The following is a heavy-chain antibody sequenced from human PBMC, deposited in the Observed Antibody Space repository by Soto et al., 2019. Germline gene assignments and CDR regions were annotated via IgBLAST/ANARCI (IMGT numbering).Heavy chain of an antibody. V-gene: IGHV4-30-4*01. Sequence: QVHLEESGPGVVKPSQTLSLTCTVLGDSIRSGDYYWNWIRQPPGRGLEWIGYIYYSGSTYYNPSLKSRLTMSVDTSKNQFSLRLSSVIAADTAVYYCARSVGYYYYGMDVWGQGTTVIVSS. D-gene: IGHD1-26*01. CDR1: GDSIRSGDYY. CDR3: ARSVGYYYYGMDV. CDR2: IYYSGST. J-gene: IGHJ6*02.